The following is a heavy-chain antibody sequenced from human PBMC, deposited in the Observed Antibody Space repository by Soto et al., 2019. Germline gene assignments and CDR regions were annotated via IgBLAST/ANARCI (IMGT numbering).Heavy chain of an antibody. V-gene: IGHV1-18*01. Sequence: GASVKVSCKASGYTFTSYGISWVRQAPGQGLEWMGWISAYNGNTNYAQKLQGRVTMTTDTSTSTAYMELRSLRSDDTAVYYCARGPLTTVTTFLEYYHYYMDVWGKGTTVTVSS. CDR2: ISAYNGNT. J-gene: IGHJ6*03. CDR1: GYTFTSYG. D-gene: IGHD4-17*01. CDR3: ARGPLTTVTTFLEYYHYYMDV.